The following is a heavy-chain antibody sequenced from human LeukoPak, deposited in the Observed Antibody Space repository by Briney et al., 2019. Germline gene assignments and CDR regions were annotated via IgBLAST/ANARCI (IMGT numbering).Heavy chain of an antibody. D-gene: IGHD6-13*01. Sequence: PSETLSLTCTVSGGSISSYYWSWIRKPPGKGLEWIGYIYYSGSTNYNPSLKSRVTISVDTSKNQFSLKLSSVTAVDTAVYYCARVHEQQLVLRSDWYFDLWGRGTLVTVSP. CDR3: ARVHEQQLVLRSDWYFDL. CDR2: IYYSGST. J-gene: IGHJ2*01. CDR1: GGSISSYY. V-gene: IGHV4-59*01.